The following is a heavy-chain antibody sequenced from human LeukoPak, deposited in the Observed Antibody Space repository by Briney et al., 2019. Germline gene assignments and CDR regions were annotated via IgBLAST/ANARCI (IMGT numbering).Heavy chain of an antibody. CDR1: GGSFSGYY. CDR3: ARGRFVEWYSSSWGFDY. J-gene: IGHJ4*02. Sequence: SETLSLTCAVYGGSFSGYYWSWMRQPPGKGLEWIGEINHSGSTNYNPSPKSRVTISVDTSKNQFSLKLSSVTAADTAVYYCARGRFVEWYSSSWGFDYWGQGTLVTVSS. V-gene: IGHV4-34*01. CDR2: INHSGST. D-gene: IGHD6-13*01.